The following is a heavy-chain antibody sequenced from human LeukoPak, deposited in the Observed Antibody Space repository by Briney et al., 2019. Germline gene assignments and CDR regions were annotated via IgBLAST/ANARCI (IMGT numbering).Heavy chain of an antibody. D-gene: IGHD5-24*01. Sequence: SETLSLTCAVYGGSFSGYYWTWIRQPPGKGLEWIGEINPSGTTNYNPSLKSRVTISADRSKNQFSLKLRSVTAADTAVFYCARGQGRDGYNGILDYWGQGALVTVSS. CDR1: GGSFSGYY. CDR2: INPSGTT. J-gene: IGHJ4*02. V-gene: IGHV4-34*01. CDR3: ARGQGRDGYNGILDY.